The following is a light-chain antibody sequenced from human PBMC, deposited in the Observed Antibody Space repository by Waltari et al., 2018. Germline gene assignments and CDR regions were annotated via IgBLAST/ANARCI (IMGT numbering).Light chain of an antibody. V-gene: IGLV1-47*01. CDR1: SSNLGSYY. CDR2: RNN. CDR3: AAWDDRLSGWV. Sequence: QSVLTQPPSVSGTPGPRVTISCSGSSSNLGSYYVHWYQHLPGTAPKLLIYRNNQRPAGGPDRLIGSKSGTSGCLAISGLRSEDEADYYCAAWDDRLSGWVFGGGPKLTVL. J-gene: IGLJ3*02.